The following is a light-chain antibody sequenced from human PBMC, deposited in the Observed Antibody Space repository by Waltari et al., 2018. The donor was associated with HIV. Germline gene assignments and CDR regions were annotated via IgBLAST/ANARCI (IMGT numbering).Light chain of an antibody. CDR3: QQRSNWPPLT. J-gene: IGKJ4*01. Sequence: EIVLTQSPATLSLSPGERATFSCRASQSVSSALAWYQQKPGQAPSLLVYYVSNRSTGIPARFIGSGAGTAFSITISSLEPEEFAVYYCQQRSNWPPLTFGGGTKVEIK. V-gene: IGKV3-11*01. CDR2: YVS. CDR1: QSVSSA.